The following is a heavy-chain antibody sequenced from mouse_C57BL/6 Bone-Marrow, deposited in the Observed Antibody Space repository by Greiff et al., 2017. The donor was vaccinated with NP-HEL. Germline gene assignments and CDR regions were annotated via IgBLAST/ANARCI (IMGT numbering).Heavy chain of an antibody. CDR2: INYDGSST. D-gene: IGHD2-4*01. CDR1: RFTFSDSY. V-gene: IGHV5-16*01. Sequence: EVMLVESEGGLVQPGSSMKLSCTASRFTFSDSYMAWVRPVPEKGLEWVANINYDGSSTYYLYSLKSRFIISRDNAKNILYLQMRSLKAEDTATYYCAREGGLRRRTYAMDYWGQGTSVTVSS. CDR3: AREGGLRRRTYAMDY. J-gene: IGHJ4*01.